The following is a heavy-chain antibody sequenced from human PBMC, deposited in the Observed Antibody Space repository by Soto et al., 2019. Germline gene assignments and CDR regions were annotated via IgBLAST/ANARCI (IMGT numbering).Heavy chain of an antibody. D-gene: IGHD2-15*01. CDR3: ASIVEYCSGGSCYSHYPYGMDV. J-gene: IGHJ6*02. CDR2: INPNSGGT. CDR1: GYTFTGYY. V-gene: IGHV1-2*02. Sequence: ASVKVSCKASGYTFTGYYMHWVRQAPGQGLEWMGWINPNSGGTNYAQKFQGRVTMTRDTSISTAYVELSRLRSDDTAVDYCASIVEYCSGGSCYSHYPYGMDVWGQGTTVTVSS.